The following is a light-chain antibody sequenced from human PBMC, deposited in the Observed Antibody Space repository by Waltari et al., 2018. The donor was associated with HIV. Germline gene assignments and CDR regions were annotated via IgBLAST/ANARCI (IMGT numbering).Light chain of an antibody. J-gene: IGLJ3*02. CDR2: KDI. CDR1: ILAEKY. Sequence: SYELTQPSSVSVSPGQTARITCSGDILAEKYGRWFQQKPGQAPVLLIYKDIERPSGIPERFSGSSPGTTVTLTISGAQVEDEADYYCFSTTDNNLGVFGGGTQLTVL. V-gene: IGLV3-27*01. CDR3: FSTTDNNLGV.